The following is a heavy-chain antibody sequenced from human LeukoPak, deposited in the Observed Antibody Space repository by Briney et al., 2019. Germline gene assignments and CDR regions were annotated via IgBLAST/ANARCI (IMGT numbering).Heavy chain of an antibody. Sequence: GGSLRLSCAASGFTFSSYWMSWVRQAPGKGLEWVANIKQDGSEKYYVDSVKGRFTISRDNAKNSLYLQMNSLRAEDTAVYYCAREGSYYALPFDYWGQGTLVTVSS. V-gene: IGHV3-7*01. D-gene: IGHD1-26*01. CDR1: GFTFSSYW. J-gene: IGHJ4*02. CDR3: AREGSYYALPFDY. CDR2: IKQDGSEK.